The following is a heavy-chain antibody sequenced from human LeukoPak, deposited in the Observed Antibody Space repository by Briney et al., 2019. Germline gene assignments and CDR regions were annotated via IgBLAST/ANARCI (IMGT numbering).Heavy chain of an antibody. J-gene: IGHJ4*01. CDR2: MSPNSGNT. V-gene: IGHV1-8*01. Sequence: ASVKVSCKASGYTFTNYDINWVRQATGQGLEWMGWMSPNSGNTGYAQNLQGRVTMTRDTSISTAYMELTSLRSEDTAVYYCARVYGGIDYWGQGTLVTVSS. CDR3: ARVYGGIDY. CDR1: GYTFTNYD. D-gene: IGHD4/OR15-4a*01.